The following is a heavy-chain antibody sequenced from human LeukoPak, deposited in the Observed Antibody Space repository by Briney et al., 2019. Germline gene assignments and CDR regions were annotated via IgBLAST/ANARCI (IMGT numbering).Heavy chain of an antibody. CDR1: GYTFTCYG. J-gene: IGHJ5*02. CDR3: ARDLMSVPAARIDNWFDP. Sequence: ASVKVSCKASGYTFTCYGISWVRQAPGQGLEWMGWIIADNGNTNYAQTLQGRVTMTTDTSTSTAYMELRSLRSDDTAVYYCARDLMSVPAARIDNWFDPWDQGTLVTVSS. CDR2: IIADNGNT. D-gene: IGHD2-2*01. V-gene: IGHV1-18*01.